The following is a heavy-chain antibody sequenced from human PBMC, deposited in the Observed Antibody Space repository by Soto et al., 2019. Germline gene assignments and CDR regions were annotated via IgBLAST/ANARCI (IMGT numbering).Heavy chain of an antibody. J-gene: IGHJ5*02. V-gene: IGHV1-58*01. D-gene: IGHD6-6*01. CDR3: AADPEQLVLLP. Sequence: QMQLVQSGPEVKKPGTSVKVSCKASGFTFTSSAVQWVQQARGQRLEWIGWIVVGSGNTNYAQKFQERVTITRDMSTSTAYMELSSLRSEDTAVYYCAADPEQLVLLPWGQGTLVTVSS. CDR2: IVVGSGNT. CDR1: GFTFTSSA.